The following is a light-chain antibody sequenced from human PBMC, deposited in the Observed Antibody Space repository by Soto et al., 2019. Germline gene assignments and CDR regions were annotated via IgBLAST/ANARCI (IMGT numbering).Light chain of an antibody. V-gene: IGKV3-20*01. CDR1: QSVSSSY. CDR2: GAS. Sequence: EIVLTQSPGTLSLSPGERATLSCRASQSVSSSYLAWYQQKPGQAPRVLIYGASSRATGIPDRFSGSGSGTDFTLTISRLEPEDFAVYYCQQYGSSPLTFGGGTKVDNK. J-gene: IGKJ4*01. CDR3: QQYGSSPLT.